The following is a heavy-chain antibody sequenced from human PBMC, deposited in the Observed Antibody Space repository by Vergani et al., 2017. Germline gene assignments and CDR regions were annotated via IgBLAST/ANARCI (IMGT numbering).Heavy chain of an antibody. CDR1: GYTFTSYY. CDR3: ARDGGGGGGQTPGYFDY. V-gene: IGHV1-46*01. D-gene: IGHD3-16*01. Sequence: QVQLVQSGAEVKKPGASVKVSCKASGYTFTSYYMHWVRQAPGQGLEWMGIINPSGGSTSYAQKFQGRVTMTRDTSTSTVYMELSSLRSEVTAVYYCARDGGGGGGQTPGYFDYWGQGTLVTVSS. CDR2: INPSGGST. J-gene: IGHJ4*02.